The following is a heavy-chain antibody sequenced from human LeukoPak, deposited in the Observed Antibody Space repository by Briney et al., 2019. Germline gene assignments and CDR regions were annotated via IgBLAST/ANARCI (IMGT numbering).Heavy chain of an antibody. CDR3: AKDSRPAAYFDY. J-gene: IGHJ4*02. CDR2: IRYDGSNK. CDR1: GFTFSSYG. D-gene: IGHD2-2*01. V-gene: IGHV3-30*02. Sequence: PGGSLRLFCAASGFTFSSYGMHWVRQAPGKGLEWVAFIRYDGSNKYYADSVKGRFTISRDNSKNTLHLQMNSLRAEDTAVYYCAKDSRPAAYFDYWGQGTLVTVSS.